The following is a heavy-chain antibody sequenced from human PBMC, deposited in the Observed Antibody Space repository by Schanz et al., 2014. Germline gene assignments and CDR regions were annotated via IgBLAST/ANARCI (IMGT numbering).Heavy chain of an antibody. CDR1: GFSFSSYS. V-gene: IGHV3-23*04. CDR2: IGGDASRT. CDR3: ATAPPLVRGIAGWFGP. Sequence: EVQLVESGGGLVQPGESLRLSCAVSGFSFSSYSMSWVRQAPGKGPEWVSAIGGDASRTYYADSVKGRFTISRKNSKSTXXHQINTRRTADTALFYCATAPPLVRGIAGWFGPWGQGSLVTVSS. D-gene: IGHD3-10*01. J-gene: IGHJ5*02.